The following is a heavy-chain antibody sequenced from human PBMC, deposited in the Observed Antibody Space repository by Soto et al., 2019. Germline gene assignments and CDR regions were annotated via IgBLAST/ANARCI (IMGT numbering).Heavy chain of an antibody. CDR1: GYIFNNYG. CDR3: ARDIAYDIDY. D-gene: IGHD5-12*01. V-gene: IGHV1-18*01. Sequence: QVQLVQSGAEVQKPGASVNVSCKASGYIFNNYGISWVRQAPGQGLEWMGWIYSKEGKINFAQKFQGRVTLTTDTSTSTAYIELRSLRFDDSAVYFCARDIAYDIDYWGQGTLVTVAS. J-gene: IGHJ4*02. CDR2: IYSKEGKI.